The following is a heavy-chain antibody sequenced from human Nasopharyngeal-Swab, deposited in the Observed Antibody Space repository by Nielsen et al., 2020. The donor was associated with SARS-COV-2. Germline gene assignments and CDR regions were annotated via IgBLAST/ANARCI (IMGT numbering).Heavy chain of an antibody. CDR3: ARGGPRNWFDP. J-gene: IGHJ5*02. CDR2: IYYSGST. CDR1: GGSFSGYY. V-gene: IGHV4-34*09. D-gene: IGHD3-10*01. Sequence: SETLSLTCAVYGGSFSGYYWSWIRQPPGKGLEWIGYIYYSGSTYYNPSLKSRVTISVDTSKNQFSLKLSSVTAADTAVYYCARGGPRNWFDPWGQGTLVTVSS.